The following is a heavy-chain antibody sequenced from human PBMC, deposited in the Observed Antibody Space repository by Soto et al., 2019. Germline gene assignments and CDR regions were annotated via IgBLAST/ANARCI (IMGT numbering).Heavy chain of an antibody. CDR3: ARVYYGSGSYYSGPLDY. J-gene: IGHJ4*02. CDR2: IKQDGSEK. Sequence: EVQLVESGGGLVQPGGSLRLSCAASGFTFSSYWMSWVRQAPGKGLEWVANIKQDGSEKYYVDSVKSRFTISRDNAKNSLYLQMNSLRAEDTAVYYCARVYYGSGSYYSGPLDYWGQGTLVTVSS. D-gene: IGHD3-10*01. V-gene: IGHV3-7*03. CDR1: GFTFSSYW.